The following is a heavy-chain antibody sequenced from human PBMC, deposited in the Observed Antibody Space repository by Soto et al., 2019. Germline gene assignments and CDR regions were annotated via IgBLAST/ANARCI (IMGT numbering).Heavy chain of an antibody. J-gene: IGHJ5*02. CDR2: IYYRGQT. V-gene: IGHV4-59*08. CDR1: GGSIDFYY. CDR3: AKTTRRENCDGTGCYKGGWFDP. D-gene: IGHD2-2*02. Sequence: QVQLQESGPGLVKASETLSLTCTVSGGSIDFYYWSWIRQPPAKGLEWIGHIYYRGQTDYNPYLKSRVTISRDMSKIQFSLNLRSVTPADTALYYCAKTTRRENCDGTGCYKGGWFDPWGQGSLVTVSS.